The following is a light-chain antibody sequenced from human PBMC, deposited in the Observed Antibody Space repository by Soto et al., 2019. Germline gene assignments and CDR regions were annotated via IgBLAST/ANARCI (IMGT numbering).Light chain of an antibody. CDR2: KAS. Sequence: DIQMTQSPSTLSASVGDRVTITCRASQSITSWLAWYQQKPGKAPKLLIYKASGLESGVPSRFSGSGSGTEFTLTISSLQPDDFATYYCQQYHSPMTFGQGTKVEIK. V-gene: IGKV1-5*03. CDR3: QQYHSPMT. CDR1: QSITSW. J-gene: IGKJ1*01.